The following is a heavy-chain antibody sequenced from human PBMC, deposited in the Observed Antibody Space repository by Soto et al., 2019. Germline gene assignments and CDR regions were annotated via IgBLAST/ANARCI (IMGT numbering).Heavy chain of an antibody. CDR3: ARDPGAYCSSTSCYGWFDP. J-gene: IGHJ5*02. CDR1: GGSISSYY. Sequence: SETLSLTCTVSGGSISSYYWSWIRQPAGKGLEWIGRIYTSGSTNYNPSLKSRVTMSVDTSKNQFSLKLSSVTAADTAVYYCARDPGAYCSSTSCYGWFDPWGQGTRVAVSS. D-gene: IGHD2-2*01. CDR2: IYTSGST. V-gene: IGHV4-4*07.